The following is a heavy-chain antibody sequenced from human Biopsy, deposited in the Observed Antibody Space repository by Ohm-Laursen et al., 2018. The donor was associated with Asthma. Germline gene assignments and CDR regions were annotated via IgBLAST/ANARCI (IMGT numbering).Heavy chain of an antibody. J-gene: IGHJ4*01. CDR1: GFSLSKSGVG. V-gene: IGHV2-5*01. D-gene: IGHD1-1*01. CDR2: IYWNGDT. Sequence: PTQTLTLTSTFSGFSLSKSGVGVGWIRLPPREAPDWLALIYWNGDTHYNPALRSRLTITKDTSRKQVVLAMSNMDTVDTSTYFCARAERRVEFSYFDNWGLGTLVYVSS. CDR3: ARAERRVEFSYFDN.